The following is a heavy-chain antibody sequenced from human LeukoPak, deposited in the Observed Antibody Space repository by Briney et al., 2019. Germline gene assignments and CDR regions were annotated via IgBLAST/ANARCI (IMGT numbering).Heavy chain of an antibody. V-gene: IGHV3-21*01. D-gene: IGHD3-10*01. CDR2: ITFSSSHM. CDR1: GFTFTNAW. CDR3: ARGPQFSGPGWIDP. J-gene: IGHJ5*02. Sequence: GGSLRLSCVVSGFTFTNAWMTWVRQAPGKGLECVSSITFSSSHMYYADSVKGRFTISRDNTKDSLYLQMNSLRAEDTAIYYCARGPQFSGPGWIDPWGQGTLVTVSS.